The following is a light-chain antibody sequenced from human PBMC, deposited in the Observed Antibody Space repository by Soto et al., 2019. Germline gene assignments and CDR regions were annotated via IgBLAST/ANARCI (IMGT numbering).Light chain of an antibody. CDR2: DAS. CDR1: QRVSSY. Sequence: EIVLTQSPATLSLSPGERATLSCRASQRVSSYLAWYQQKPGQAPRLLIYDASNRSTGIPARFSGSGSGTDFTLTISSLEPEDFAFYYCQQRSNWPPVFGGGTKVDIK. J-gene: IGKJ4*01. CDR3: QQRSNWPPV. V-gene: IGKV3-11*01.